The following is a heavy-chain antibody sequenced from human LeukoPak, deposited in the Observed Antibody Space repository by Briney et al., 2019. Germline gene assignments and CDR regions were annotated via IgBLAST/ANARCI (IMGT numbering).Heavy chain of an antibody. Sequence: SVKVSCKASGGSFSSYAISWVRQAPGQGLEWMGRIIPIFGTANYAQKFQGRVTITTDESTSTAYLELSSLRSEDTAVYYCARDSYYYDSSLRHWGQGTVVTVSS. CDR3: ARDSYYYDSSLRH. V-gene: IGHV1-69*05. J-gene: IGHJ1*01. D-gene: IGHD3-22*01. CDR1: GGSFSSYA. CDR2: IIPIFGTA.